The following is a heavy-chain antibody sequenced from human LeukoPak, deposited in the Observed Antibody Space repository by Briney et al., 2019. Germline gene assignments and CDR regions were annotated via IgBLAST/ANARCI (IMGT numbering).Heavy chain of an antibody. CDR2: INHSGDT. CDR3: ARHLRLLESPFPPRAFDI. V-gene: IGHV4-34*01. Sequence: SETLSVTCAVYGGSFSGYFYNWIRQTPGQGLEWIGDINHSGDTNYNPSLKSRLTMSVDSSKNQLSLTLSSLTAAATAVYYCARHLRLLESPFPPRAFDIWGQGTTVTVSS. D-gene: IGHD3-3*01. J-gene: IGHJ3*02. CDR1: GGSFSGYF.